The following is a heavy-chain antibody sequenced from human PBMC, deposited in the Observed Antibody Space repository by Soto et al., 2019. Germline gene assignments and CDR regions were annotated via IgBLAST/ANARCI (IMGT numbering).Heavy chain of an antibody. V-gene: IGHV4-59*01. Sequence: PSETLSLTCSVSGGSISSGYWTWIRQPPGKGLEWIGYIYYGGSINYNPSLKSRVIISVDTAKNQFSLRLSSVTAADTAVYYCTGAYYDINGYSLDPWGQRTSVTVSS. J-gene: IGHJ5*02. D-gene: IGHD3-22*01. CDR2: IYYGGSI. CDR1: GGSISSGY. CDR3: TGAYYDINGYSLDP.